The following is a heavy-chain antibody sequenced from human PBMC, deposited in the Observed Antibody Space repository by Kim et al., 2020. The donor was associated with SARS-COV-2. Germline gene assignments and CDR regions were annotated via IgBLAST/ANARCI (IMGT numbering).Heavy chain of an antibody. V-gene: IGHV4-4*02. J-gene: IGHJ3*02. CDR1: GGSISSSNW. D-gene: IGHD3-3*01. Sequence: SETLSLTCAVSGGSISSSNWWSWVRPPPGKGLEWIGEIYHSGSTNYNPSLKSRVTISVDKSKNQFSLKLSSVTAADTAVYYCNRDFWSGSSQDAFDIWGQGTMVTVSS. CDR2: IYHSGST. CDR3: NRDFWSGSSQDAFDI.